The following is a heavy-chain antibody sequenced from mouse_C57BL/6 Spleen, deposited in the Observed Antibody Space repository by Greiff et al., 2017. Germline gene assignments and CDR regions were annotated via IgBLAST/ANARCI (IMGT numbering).Heavy chain of an antibody. Sequence: VQLQQPGAELVMPGASVKLSCKASGYTFTSYWMHWVKQRPGQGLEWIGEIDPSDSYTNYNQKFKGKSTLTVDKSSSTAYMQLSSLTSEDSAVYYCARWELRRDFDYWGQGTTLTVSS. CDR2: IDPSDSYT. CDR3: ARWELRRDFDY. D-gene: IGHD2-4*01. CDR1: GYTFTSYW. J-gene: IGHJ2*01. V-gene: IGHV1-69*01.